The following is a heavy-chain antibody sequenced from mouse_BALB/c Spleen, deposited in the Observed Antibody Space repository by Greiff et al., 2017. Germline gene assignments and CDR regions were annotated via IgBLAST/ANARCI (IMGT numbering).Heavy chain of an antibody. CDR2: ISYDGSN. CDR3: ARGGRVWFAY. CDR1: GYSITSGYY. Sequence: EVKLLESGPGLVKPSQSLSLTCSVTGYSITSGYYWNWIRQFPGNKLEWMGYISYDGSNNYNPSLKNRISITRDTSKNQFFLKLNSVTTEDTATYYCARGGRVWFAYWGQGTLVTVSA. J-gene: IGHJ3*01. V-gene: IGHV3-6*02.